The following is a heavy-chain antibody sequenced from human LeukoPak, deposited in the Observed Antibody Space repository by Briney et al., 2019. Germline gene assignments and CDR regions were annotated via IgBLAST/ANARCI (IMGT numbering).Heavy chain of an antibody. J-gene: IGHJ3*02. CDR2: IYYIGRT. CDR3: ARDYAFDI. CDR1: GGSISTYF. V-gene: IGHV4-59*01. Sequence: SSETLSLTCTVSGGSISTYFWSWIRQPPGKGLEWIGYIYYIGRTNYNPSLKSRVTISVDTAKNQFSLKLSSVTAADTAVYYCARDYAFDIWGQGTMVTVSS.